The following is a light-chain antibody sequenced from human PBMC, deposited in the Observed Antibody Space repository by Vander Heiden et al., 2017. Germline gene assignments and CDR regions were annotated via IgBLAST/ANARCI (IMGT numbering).Light chain of an antibody. CDR2: AAS. J-gene: IGKJ4*01. V-gene: IGKV1-39*01. CDR3: QQYDSAPLT. Sequence: DIQMTLSPSSLSASVGDRVTITCRASQGISKYLNWYQQKPGKGPKLLIYAASTLQTGVPSRFSGSGSGTDFTLTISRLQPEDFATYYCQQYDSAPLTFGGGTKVEIK. CDR1: QGISKY.